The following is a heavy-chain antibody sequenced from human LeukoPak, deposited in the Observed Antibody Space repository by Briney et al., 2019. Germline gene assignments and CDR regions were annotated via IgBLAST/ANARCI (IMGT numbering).Heavy chain of an antibody. Sequence: GGSLRLSCAASGFTFYDYGMIWVRHAPGKGLEGGSGINWNGGSTGYADSVKGRFTIARDNAKNSLYLQINSLRAEDTALYYCAREYYYDSSGYSRGTFDIWGQGTMVTVSS. CDR2: INWNGGST. D-gene: IGHD3-22*01. CDR1: GFTFYDYG. J-gene: IGHJ3*02. V-gene: IGHV3-20*04. CDR3: AREYYYDSSGYSRGTFDI.